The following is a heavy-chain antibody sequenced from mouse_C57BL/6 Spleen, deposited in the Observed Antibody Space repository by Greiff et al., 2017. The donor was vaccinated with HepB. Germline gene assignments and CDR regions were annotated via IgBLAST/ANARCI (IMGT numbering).Heavy chain of an antibody. J-gene: IGHJ1*03. CDR2: ISSGSSTI. V-gene: IGHV5-17*01. CDR1: GFTFSDYG. D-gene: IGHD1-1*01. Sequence: EVMLVESGGGLVKPGGSLKLSCAASGFTFSDYGMHWVRQAPEKGLEWVAYISSGSSTIYYADTVKGRFTISRDNAKNTLFLQMTSLRSEDTAMYYCAIFYYGSREGYFDVWGTGTTVTVSS. CDR3: AIFYYGSREGYFDV.